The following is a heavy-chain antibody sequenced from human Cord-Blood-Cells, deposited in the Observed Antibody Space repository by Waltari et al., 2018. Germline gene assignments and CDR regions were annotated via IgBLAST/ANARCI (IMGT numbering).Heavy chain of an antibody. CDR1: GGSFSGYY. D-gene: IGHD6-6*01. Sequence: QVQLQQWGAGLLKPSETLSLTCAVYGGSFSGYYWSWIRQPPGKGLEWSGEINHSGSTNYNPSLKSRVTISVDTSKNQFSLKLSSVTAADTAVYYCAVGSSIAARAPAGGIWFDPWGQGTLVTVSS. CDR2: INHSGST. CDR3: AVGSSIAARAPAGGIWFDP. J-gene: IGHJ5*02. V-gene: IGHV4-34*01.